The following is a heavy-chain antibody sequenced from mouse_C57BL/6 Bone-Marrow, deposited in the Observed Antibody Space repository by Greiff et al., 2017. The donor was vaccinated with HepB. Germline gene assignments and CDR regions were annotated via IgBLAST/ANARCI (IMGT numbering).Heavy chain of an antibody. Sequence: EVQLQQSGTVLARPGASVKMSCKTSGYTFTSYWMHWVKQRPGQGLEWIGAIYPGNSDTSYNQKFKGKAKLTAVTSASTAYMELSSLTNEDSAVYYCTRIPKYYGSSHGAYWGQGTLVTVSA. CDR2: IYPGNSDT. CDR3: TRIPKYYGSSHGAY. D-gene: IGHD1-1*01. J-gene: IGHJ3*01. CDR1: GYTFTSYW. V-gene: IGHV1-5*01.